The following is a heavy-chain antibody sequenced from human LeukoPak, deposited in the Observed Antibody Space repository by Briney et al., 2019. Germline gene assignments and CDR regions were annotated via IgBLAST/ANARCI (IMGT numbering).Heavy chain of an antibody. CDR1: GFTFSSYG. CDR2: ISYDGSNK. J-gene: IGHJ4*02. CDR3: AKDSGGPFDY. D-gene: IGHD2-15*01. Sequence: GGSLRLSCAGSGFTFSSYGMHWVRQAPGKGLEWVAVISYDGSNKYYADSVKGRFTISRDNSKNTLYLQMNSLRAEDTAVYYCAKDSGGPFDYWGQGTLVTVSS. V-gene: IGHV3-30*18.